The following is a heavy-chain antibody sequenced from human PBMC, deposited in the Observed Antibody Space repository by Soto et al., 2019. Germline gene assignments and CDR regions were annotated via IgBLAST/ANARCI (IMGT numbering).Heavy chain of an antibody. CDR3: ANRPSPGGSSDY. J-gene: IGHJ4*02. V-gene: IGHV1-69*13. D-gene: IGHD5-12*01. CDR2: IIPIFGTA. Sequence: SVKVSCKASGGTFSSYAISWVRQAPGQGLEWMGGIIPIFGTANYAQKFQGRVTITADESTSTAYMELSSLRSEDTAVYYCANRPSPGGSSDYWGQGTLVTVSS. CDR1: GGTFSSYA.